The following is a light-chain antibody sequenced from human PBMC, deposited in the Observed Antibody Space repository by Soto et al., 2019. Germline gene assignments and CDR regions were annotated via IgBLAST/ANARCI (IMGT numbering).Light chain of an antibody. Sequence: VLTQSPGTLSLSPGERATLSCRASQSVSSRYFAWYQQKPGQAPRLLFYAAFRATGTPDRFSGSGSGTDFTLTIDRLEPEDVAVYYCQQYVKSPWTFGQGTKVESK. CDR3: QQYVKSPWT. CDR2: AA. V-gene: IGKV3-20*01. CDR1: QSVSSRY. J-gene: IGKJ1*01.